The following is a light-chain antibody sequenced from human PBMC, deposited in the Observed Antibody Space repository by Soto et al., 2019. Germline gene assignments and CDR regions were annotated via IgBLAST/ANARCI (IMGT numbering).Light chain of an antibody. J-gene: IGKJ1*01. CDR3: QHYNSYSEA. V-gene: IGKV1-5*03. Sequence: DPKMTRPSSPLSEGIRDMIMNHCRASQTISSWLAWYQQKKGKAPKXXKYKASTLKSGVPSRFSGSGYGTEFNLTISSLQTDDFATYYCQHYNSYSEAFGQGTKVDIK. CDR2: KAS. CDR1: QTISSW.